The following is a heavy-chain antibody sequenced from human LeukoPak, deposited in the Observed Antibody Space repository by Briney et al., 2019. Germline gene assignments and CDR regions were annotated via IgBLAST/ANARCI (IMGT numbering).Heavy chain of an antibody. D-gene: IGHD5-18*01. V-gene: IGHV1-69*13. CDR3: ARSKLVDTAMVVENIFDY. CDR1: GYTFTSYD. CDR2: IIPIFGTA. J-gene: IGHJ4*02. Sequence: SVKVSCKASGYTFTSYDINWVRQAPGQGLEWMGGIIPIFGTANYAQKFQGRVTITADESTSTAYMELSSLRSEDTAVYYCARSKLVDTAMVVENIFDYWGQGTLVTVSS.